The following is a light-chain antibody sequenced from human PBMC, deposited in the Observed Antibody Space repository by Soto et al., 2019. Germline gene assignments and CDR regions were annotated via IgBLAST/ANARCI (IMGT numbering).Light chain of an antibody. CDR1: QSVSSN. CDR2: DTS. J-gene: IGKJ1*01. Sequence: EIVMTQSPATLSVSPGERATLSCRASQSVSSNLAWYQQKPGQTPRLLIYDTSARATGVPARFSGSRSGPDFTLTISRLEPEDFAVYYCQQYGSLSWTFGQGTKVDI. V-gene: IGKV3-15*01. CDR3: QQYGSLSWT.